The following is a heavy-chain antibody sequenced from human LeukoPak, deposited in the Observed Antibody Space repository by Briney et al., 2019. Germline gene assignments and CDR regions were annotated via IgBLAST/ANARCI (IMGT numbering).Heavy chain of an antibody. Sequence: PGGSLRLSCAASGFAFSSYAMSWVRQAPGKGLEWVSAISGSGGSTYYADSVKGRFTISRDNSKNTLYLQMNSLRAEDTAVYYCARGGGVVIMGEDYYMDVWGKGTTVTVSS. CDR2: ISGSGGST. J-gene: IGHJ6*03. D-gene: IGHD3-3*01. CDR1: GFAFSSYA. V-gene: IGHV3-23*01. CDR3: ARGGGVVIMGEDYYMDV.